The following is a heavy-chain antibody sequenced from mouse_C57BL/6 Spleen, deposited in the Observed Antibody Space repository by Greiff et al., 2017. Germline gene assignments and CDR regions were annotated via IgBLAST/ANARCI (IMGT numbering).Heavy chain of an antibody. D-gene: IGHD2-4*01. CDR2: ISSGSRTI. CDR1: GFTFSDYG. Sequence: EVNLVESGGGLVKPGGSLKLSCAASGFTFSDYGMHWVRQAPEKGLEWVAYISSGSRTIYYADTVKGRFTISRDNAKNTLFLQMTSLRSEDTAMYYCARPDYDPWFAYWGQGTLVTVSA. J-gene: IGHJ3*01. V-gene: IGHV5-17*01. CDR3: ARPDYDPWFAY.